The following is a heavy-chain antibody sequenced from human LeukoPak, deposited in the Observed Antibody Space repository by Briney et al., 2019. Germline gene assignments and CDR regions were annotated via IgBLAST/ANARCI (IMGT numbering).Heavy chain of an antibody. CDR1: GFTFSSYA. CDR3: ARDGKSGQLVLTPLDY. V-gene: IGHV3-7*01. CDR2: IKQDGSEK. Sequence: PGGSLRLSCAASGFTFSSYAMSWVRQAPGKGLEWVANIKQDGSEKYYVDSVKGRFTISRDNAKNSLYLQMNSLRAEDTAVYYCARDGKSGQLVLTPLDYWGQGTLVTVSS. J-gene: IGHJ4*02. D-gene: IGHD6-6*01.